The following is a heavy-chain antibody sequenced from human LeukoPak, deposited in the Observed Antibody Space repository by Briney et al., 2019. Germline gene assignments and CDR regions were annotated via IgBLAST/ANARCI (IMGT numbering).Heavy chain of an antibody. Sequence: GGSLRLSCAASRFTFSSYWMHWVRQAPGKGLVWVSRINSDGSSTSYADSVKGRFTISRDNAKNTLYLQMNSLRAEDTAVYYCARLVGAPIGGWFDPWGQGTLVTVSS. V-gene: IGHV3-74*01. CDR2: INSDGSST. J-gene: IGHJ5*02. CDR1: RFTFSSYW. D-gene: IGHD1-26*01. CDR3: ARLVGAPIGGWFDP.